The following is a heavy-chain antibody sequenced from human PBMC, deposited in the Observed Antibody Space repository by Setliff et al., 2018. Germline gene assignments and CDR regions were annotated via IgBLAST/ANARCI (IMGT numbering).Heavy chain of an antibody. CDR3: ARSPPTVVVTAIRAIFDY. D-gene: IGHD2-21*02. J-gene: IGHJ4*02. CDR1: GYTFTSYG. Sequence: ASVKVSCKASGYTFTSYGISWVRQAPGQGLEWMGWISAYNGNANYAQKLQGRLTMTTDTSTSTAYMELRCLRSDDTAVYYCARSPPTVVVTAIRAIFDYWGQGTLVTVSS. CDR2: ISAYNGNA. V-gene: IGHV1-18*01.